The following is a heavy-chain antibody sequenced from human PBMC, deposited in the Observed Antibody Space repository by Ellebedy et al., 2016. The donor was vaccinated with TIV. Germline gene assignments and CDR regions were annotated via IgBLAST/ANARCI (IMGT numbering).Heavy chain of an antibody. V-gene: IGHV5-51*01. CDR2: IYPGDSAT. Sequence: GESLKISXKGSGYSFTNYWVVWVRQRPGKGLEWMGIIYPGDSATRYRPSFQGHVTISADKSFNTAYVQWSSLKASDTAMYYCARLAPRDYYDSSGFPRGYFDYWGQGTLVTVSS. D-gene: IGHD3-22*01. J-gene: IGHJ4*02. CDR3: ARLAPRDYYDSSGFPRGYFDY. CDR1: GYSFTNYW.